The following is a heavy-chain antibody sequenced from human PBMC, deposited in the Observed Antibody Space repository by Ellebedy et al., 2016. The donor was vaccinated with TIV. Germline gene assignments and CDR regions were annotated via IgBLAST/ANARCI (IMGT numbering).Heavy chain of an antibody. CDR3: ATDLRYCTNGVCFKRFDAFDV. CDR2: INAGNGNT. V-gene: IGHV1-3*01. J-gene: IGHJ3*01. D-gene: IGHD2-8*01. CDR1: GYTFSSYA. Sequence: AASVKVSCKASGYTFSSYAMQWVRQAPGQRLEWMGWINAGNGNTKYSQKFQGRVTMTEDTSTDTAYMELSSLRSEDTAVYYCATDLRYCTNGVCFKRFDAFDVWGQGTMVTVSS.